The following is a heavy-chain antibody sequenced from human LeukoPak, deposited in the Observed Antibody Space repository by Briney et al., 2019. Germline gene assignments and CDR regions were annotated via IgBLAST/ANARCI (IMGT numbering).Heavy chain of an antibody. V-gene: IGHV3-23*01. J-gene: IGHJ3*02. CDR1: GFTFNSYA. Sequence: GGSLRLSCAASGFTFNSYAMSWVRQAPGKGLEWVSGITDSGASTYYADSVKGRFTISRDNSKSTLYLQMSSLRAEDTALYYCAKNRDAFDIWGQGTMVTVSS. CDR2: ITDSGAST. CDR3: AKNRDAFDI.